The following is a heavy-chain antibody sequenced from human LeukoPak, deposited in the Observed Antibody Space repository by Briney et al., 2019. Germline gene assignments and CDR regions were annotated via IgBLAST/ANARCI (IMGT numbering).Heavy chain of an antibody. V-gene: IGHV4-4*02. CDR3: ARDGSIFGVVIIPPDY. CDR2: IYHSGST. J-gene: IGHJ4*02. Sequence: SETLSLTCAVSGGSISSSNWWSWVRQPPGKGLEWIGEIYHSGSTNYNPSLKSRVTISVDKSKNQFSLKLSSVTAADTAVYYCARDGSIFGVVIIPPDYWGQGTLVTVSS. CDR1: GGSISSSNW. D-gene: IGHD3-3*02.